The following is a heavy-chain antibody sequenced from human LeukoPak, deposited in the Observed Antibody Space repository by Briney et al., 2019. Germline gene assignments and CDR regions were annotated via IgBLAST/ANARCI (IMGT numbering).Heavy chain of an antibody. V-gene: IGHV5-51*01. D-gene: IGHD3-9*01. CDR1: GCSFTSYW. J-gene: IGHJ4*02. CDR2: IYPGDSDT. Sequence: GESLKISCKGSGCSFTSYWIGWVRQMPGKGLEWMGIIYPGDSDTRYSPSFQGQVTISADKSISTAYLQWSSLKASDTAMYYCARHVGAGDYDILTGFDYWGQGTLVTVSS. CDR3: ARHVGAGDYDILTGFDY.